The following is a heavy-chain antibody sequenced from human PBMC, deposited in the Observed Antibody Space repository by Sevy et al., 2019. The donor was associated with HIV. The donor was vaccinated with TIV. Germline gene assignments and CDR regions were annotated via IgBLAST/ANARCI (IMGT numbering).Heavy chain of an antibody. V-gene: IGHV3-53*01. CDR1: GFTVSRNY. CDR2: IYTGGST. J-gene: IGHJ3*02. D-gene: IGHD3-22*01. CDR3: ARIDPTGYDSSGYYSGAFDI. Sequence: GESLRLSCAASGFTVSRNYMSWVRQAPGKGLEWVSVIYTGGSTYYADSVKGRFTISRDNSKNTLYLQMNSLRAEDTAVYYCARIDPTGYDSSGYYSGAFDIWGQGTMVTVSS.